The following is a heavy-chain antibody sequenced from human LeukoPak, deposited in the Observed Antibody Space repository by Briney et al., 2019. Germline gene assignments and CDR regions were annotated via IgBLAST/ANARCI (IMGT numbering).Heavy chain of an antibody. CDR2: IYYSGST. Sequence: SETLSLTCTVSGGSISSSSYYWAWIRQPPGKGLEWIGSIYYSGSTNYNPSLKSRVTISVDTSKNQFSLKLSSVTAADTAVYYCARAVIAAAGIFDYWGQGTLVTVSS. CDR1: GGSISSSSYY. J-gene: IGHJ4*02. D-gene: IGHD6-13*01. CDR3: ARAVIAAAGIFDY. V-gene: IGHV4-39*07.